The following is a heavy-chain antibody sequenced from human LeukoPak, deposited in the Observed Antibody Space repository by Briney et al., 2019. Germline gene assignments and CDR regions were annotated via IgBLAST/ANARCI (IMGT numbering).Heavy chain of an antibody. CDR1: GYSISSGYY. CDR2: INHSGST. J-gene: IGHJ6*03. V-gene: IGHV4-38-2*02. Sequence: PSETLSLTCTVSGYSISSGYYWSWIRQPPGKGLEWIGEINHSGSTNYNPSLKSRVTISVDTSKNQFSLKLSSVTAADTAVYYCARKNKRIRFLEWPISRENYYYYYMDVWGKGTTVTVSS. CDR3: ARKNKRIRFLEWPISRENYYYYYMDV. D-gene: IGHD3-3*01.